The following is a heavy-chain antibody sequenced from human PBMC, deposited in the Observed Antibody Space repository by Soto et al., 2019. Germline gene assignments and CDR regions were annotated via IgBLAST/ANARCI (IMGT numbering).Heavy chain of an antibody. V-gene: IGHV4-4*07. D-gene: IGHD6-13*01. CDR3: ARAWDSSSWYNWFDP. CDR2: IYTSGST. J-gene: IGHJ5*02. CDR1: GGSIISYY. Sequence: LSLTCTVSGGSIISYYWSWIRQPAGKGLEWIGRIYTSGSTNYNPSLKSRVTMSVDTSKNQFSLKLSSVTAADTAVYYCARAWDSSSWYNWFDPWGQGTLVTVSS.